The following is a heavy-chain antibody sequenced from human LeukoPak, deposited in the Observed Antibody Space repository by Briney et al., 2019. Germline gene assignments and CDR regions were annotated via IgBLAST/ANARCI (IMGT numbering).Heavy chain of an antibody. CDR3: ARVGFSGWDSDY. Sequence: AGGSLRLSCAASGFTFSSHGMNWVRQAPGKGLEWVSGIRGDGVTTYYADSVKGRFTISRDNAKNSLYLQMNSLRAEDTAVYYCARVGFSGWDSDYWGQGTLVTVSS. CDR1: GFTFSSHG. D-gene: IGHD6-19*01. J-gene: IGHJ4*02. V-gene: IGHV3-23*01. CDR2: IRGDGVTT.